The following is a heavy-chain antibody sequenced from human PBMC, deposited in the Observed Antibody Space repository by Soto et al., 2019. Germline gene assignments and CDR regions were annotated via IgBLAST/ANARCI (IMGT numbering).Heavy chain of an antibody. D-gene: IGHD3-22*01. V-gene: IGHV1-18*04. Sequence: QIQLVQSAAEVKKPGASVKVSCKTSGYTFVSYGISWVRQAPGQGLEWMGWISPYNGNTNFAQRFRGRVTLTTDTSTDIVYMDLVSLKSDDTAVYYCARDHNFFDSSGYSDHWGQGTLITVSS. CDR2: ISPYNGNT. CDR1: GYTFVSYG. CDR3: ARDHNFFDSSGYSDH. J-gene: IGHJ5*02.